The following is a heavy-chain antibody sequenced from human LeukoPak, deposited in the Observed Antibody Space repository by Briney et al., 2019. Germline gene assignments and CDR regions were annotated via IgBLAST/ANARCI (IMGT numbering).Heavy chain of an antibody. V-gene: IGHV3-30-3*01. D-gene: IGHD3-10*01. CDR3: ARTYRVRGVITLGYYYMDV. J-gene: IGHJ6*03. Sequence: PGGSLRLSCAASGFTFSSYAMHWVRQAPGKGLEWVAVISYDGSNKYYADSVKGRFTISRDNSKNTLYLQMNSLRAEDTAVYYCARTYRVRGVITLGYYYMDVWGKGTTVTVSS. CDR2: ISYDGSNK. CDR1: GFTFSSYA.